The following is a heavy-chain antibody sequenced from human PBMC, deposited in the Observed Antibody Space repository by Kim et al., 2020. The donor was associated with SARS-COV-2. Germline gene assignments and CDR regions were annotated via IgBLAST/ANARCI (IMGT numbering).Heavy chain of an antibody. CDR3: GRTLDFYYGIDV. Sequence: SETLSLTCAVSGASVSVSHWWCCVRQPPGQGLEWFGEIQHTGRTNYNPSLKSRLTMSLDRSKNQFTLQLSSVAAADSGIYYCGRTLDFYYGIDVWGQGTPVTVSS. CDR1: GASVSVSHW. CDR2: IQHTGRT. V-gene: IGHV4-4*02. J-gene: IGHJ6*02.